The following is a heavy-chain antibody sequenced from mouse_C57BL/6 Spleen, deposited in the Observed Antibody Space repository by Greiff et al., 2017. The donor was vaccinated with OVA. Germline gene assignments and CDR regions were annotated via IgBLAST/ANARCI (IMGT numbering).Heavy chain of an antibody. Sequence: QVQLQQPGTELVKPGASVKLSCKASGYTFTSYWMHWVKQRPGQGLEWIGNINPSNGGTNYNEKFKSKATLTVDKSSSTAYLQLSSLTSEDSAVYYCAREGGLRLRGSSYGYAMDYWGQGTSVTVSS. CDR1: GYTFTSYW. J-gene: IGHJ4*01. D-gene: IGHD1-1*01. CDR2: INPSNGGT. V-gene: IGHV1-53*01. CDR3: AREGGLRLRGSSYGYAMDY.